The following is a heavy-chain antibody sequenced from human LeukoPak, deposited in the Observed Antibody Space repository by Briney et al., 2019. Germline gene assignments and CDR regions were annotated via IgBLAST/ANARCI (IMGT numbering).Heavy chain of an antibody. D-gene: IGHD4-17*01. CDR1: GYSISSGYY. Sequence: SSETLSLTCTVSGYSISSGYYRGWIRQPPGKGLEWIGSIYHSGSNYYNPSLKSRVTISVDTSKNQFSLKLSSLTAADTAVYYCASFYGDYVGYFDYWGQGTLVTVSS. CDR2: IYHSGSN. J-gene: IGHJ4*02. CDR3: ASFYGDYVGYFDY. V-gene: IGHV4-38-2*02.